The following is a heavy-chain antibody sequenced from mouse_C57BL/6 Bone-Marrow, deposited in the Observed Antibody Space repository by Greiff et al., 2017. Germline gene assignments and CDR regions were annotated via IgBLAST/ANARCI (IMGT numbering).Heavy chain of an antibody. J-gene: IGHJ4*01. CDR2: INPSTGGT. CDR1: GYSFTGYY. Sequence: VQLQQSGPELVKPGASVKISCKASGYSFTGYYMNWVKQSPEKSLEWIGEINPSTGGTTYNQKFKAKATLTVDKSSSTAYMQLKSLTSEDSAVYYCAREYAMDDWGQGTSVTVSS. CDR3: AREYAMDD. V-gene: IGHV1-42*01.